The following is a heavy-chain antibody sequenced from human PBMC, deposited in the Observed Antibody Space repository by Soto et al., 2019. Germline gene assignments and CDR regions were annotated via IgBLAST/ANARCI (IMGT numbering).Heavy chain of an antibody. CDR3: ARGNRYNIY. CDR2: IYYSGST. J-gene: IGHJ4*01. V-gene: IGHV4-59*01. D-gene: IGHD1-1*01. Sequence: QVQLQESGPGLVKPSETLSLTCTVSGASISGFYWSWIQQPPGKGLEWIGCIYYSGSTNYNPSLKSRVTLPVDTFKNQFFLKLSSVTAADTAVYYCARGNRYNIYWGQGTMVTVSS. CDR1: GASISGFY.